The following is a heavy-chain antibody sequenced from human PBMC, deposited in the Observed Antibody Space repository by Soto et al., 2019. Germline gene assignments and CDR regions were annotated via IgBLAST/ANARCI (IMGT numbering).Heavy chain of an antibody. V-gene: IGHV3-48*02. CDR3: ARDRVGGAFDI. J-gene: IGHJ3*02. Sequence: GGSLRLSCAASGFTFSDYAMNWVRQAPGKGLEWLSFITGDSTVIYYADFVKGRITISRDNARNSLYLQMNSLREEDTAVYYCARDRVGGAFDIGGQGTVVTVSS. D-gene: IGHD1-26*01. CDR2: ITGDSTVI. CDR1: GFTFSDYA.